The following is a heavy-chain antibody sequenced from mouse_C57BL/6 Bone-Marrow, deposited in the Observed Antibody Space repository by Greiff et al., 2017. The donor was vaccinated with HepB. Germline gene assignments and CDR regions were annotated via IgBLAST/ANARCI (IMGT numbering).Heavy chain of an antibody. CDR1: GFNIKDDY. CDR2: IDPENGDT. V-gene: IGHV14-4*01. Sequence: VQLQESGAELVRPGASVKLSCTASGFNIKDDYMHWVKQRPEQGLEWIGWIDPENGDTEYASKFQGKATITADTSSNTAYLQLSSLTSEDTAVYYCTTLGAYAMDYWGQGTSVTVSS. CDR3: TTLGAYAMDY. J-gene: IGHJ4*01.